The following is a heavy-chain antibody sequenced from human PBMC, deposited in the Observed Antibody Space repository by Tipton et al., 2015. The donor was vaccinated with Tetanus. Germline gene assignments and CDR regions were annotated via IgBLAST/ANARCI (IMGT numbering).Heavy chain of an antibody. J-gene: IGHJ5*02. CDR2: ISWNSGSI. D-gene: IGHD1-1*01. Sequence: SLRLSCAASGFTFRSYGMHWVRQAPGKGLEWVSGISWNSGSIGYADSVKGRFTISRDNAKNSLYLQMNSLRAEDTALYYCAKDISPNWNPGSTHNWFDPWGQGTLVTVSS. CDR3: AKDISPNWNPGSTHNWFDP. CDR1: GFTFRSYG. V-gene: IGHV3-9*01.